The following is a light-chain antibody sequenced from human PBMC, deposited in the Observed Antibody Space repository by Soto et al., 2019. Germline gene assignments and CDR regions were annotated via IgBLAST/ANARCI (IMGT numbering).Light chain of an antibody. CDR2: GAS. CDR3: QQYGSSPLLT. Sequence: EIVLTQSPSTLSVSPGERAPLSCMASQSVSSNLAWYQQKPGQAPRLLIYGASSRATGIPDRFSGSGSGTDFTLTISRLEPEDFAVYYCQQYGSSPLLTFGGGTKVDIK. J-gene: IGKJ4*01. V-gene: IGKV3-20*01. CDR1: QSVSSN.